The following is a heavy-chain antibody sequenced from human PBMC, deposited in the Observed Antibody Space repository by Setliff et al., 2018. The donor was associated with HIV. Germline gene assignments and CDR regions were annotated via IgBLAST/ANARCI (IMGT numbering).Heavy chain of an antibody. CDR2: FDPEDGAS. CDR1: GYTLTEVS. J-gene: IGHJ6*02. V-gene: IGHV1-24*01. D-gene: IGHD2-15*01. CDR3: VREGHCVGVKCYSTDV. Sequence: VASVKVSCKVSGYTLTEVSIHWVRQAPGKGLEWMGYFDPEDGASTHAQNFQGRVTMTRDTSTSTVYMELSSLRSEDTAVYYCVREGHCVGVKCYSTDVWGQGTTVTV.